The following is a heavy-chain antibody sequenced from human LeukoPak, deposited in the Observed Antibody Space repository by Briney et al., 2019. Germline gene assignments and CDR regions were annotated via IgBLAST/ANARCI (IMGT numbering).Heavy chain of an antibody. J-gene: IGHJ6*02. V-gene: IGHV3-20*01. D-gene: IGHD2-2*01. Sequence: GGSLRLSCAASGFTFDDYGMSWVRQAPGKGLEWVSGINWNGGSTGYADSVKGRFTISRDNAKNSLYLQMNSLRAEDTALYHCARVGYCSSTSCHGAYYYYYGMDVWGQGTTVTVSS. CDR2: INWNGGST. CDR1: GFTFDDYG. CDR3: ARVGYCSSTSCHGAYYYYYGMDV.